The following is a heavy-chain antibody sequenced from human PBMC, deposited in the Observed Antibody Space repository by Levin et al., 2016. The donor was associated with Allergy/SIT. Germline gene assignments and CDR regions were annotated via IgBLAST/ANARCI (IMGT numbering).Heavy chain of an antibody. CDR2: IYSGGST. Sequence: GESLKISCAASGFTVSSNYMSWVRQAPGKGLEWVSVIYSGGSTYYADSVKGRFTISRDNSKNTLYLQMNSLRAEDTAVYYCARFSFGEYYFDYWGQGTLVTVSS. J-gene: IGHJ4*02. V-gene: IGHV3-53*01. CDR1: GFTVSSNY. CDR3: ARFSFGEYYFDY. D-gene: IGHD3-10*01.